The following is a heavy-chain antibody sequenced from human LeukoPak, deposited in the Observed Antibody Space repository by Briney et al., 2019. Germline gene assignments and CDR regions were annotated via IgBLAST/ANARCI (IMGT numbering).Heavy chain of an antibody. CDR3: ARSKGIAVAGTPPDY. D-gene: IGHD6-19*01. CDR2: ISYDGSNK. J-gene: IGHJ4*02. Sequence: PGGSLRLSCAASGFTFSSYSMHWVRQAPGKGLEWVAVISYDGSNKYYADSVKGRFTISRDNSKNTLSLQMNSLRAEDTAMYYCARSKGIAVAGTPPDYWGQGTLVTVSS. V-gene: IGHV3-30*04. CDR1: GFTFSSYS.